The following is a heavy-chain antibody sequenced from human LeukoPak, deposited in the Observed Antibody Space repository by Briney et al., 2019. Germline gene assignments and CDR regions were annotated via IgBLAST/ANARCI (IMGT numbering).Heavy chain of an antibody. CDR1: GGSISSYF. CDR2: IYYSGTT. J-gene: IGHJ4*02. V-gene: IGHV4-59*01. D-gene: IGHD2-15*01. CDR3: AREPRSPGGRGRPFDF. Sequence: PSDTLSLTCTVSGGSISSYFWSWIRQPPGKGLEGIGYIYYSGTTNYNPSLKSRVTISVDTSKNQFSLRLSPVTAADTAVYYCAREPRSPGGRGRPFDFWGQGTLVTVSS.